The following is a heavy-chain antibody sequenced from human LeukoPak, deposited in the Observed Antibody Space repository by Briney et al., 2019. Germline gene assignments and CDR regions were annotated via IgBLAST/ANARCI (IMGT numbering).Heavy chain of an antibody. CDR1: GFSFSSYT. CDR3: ARGGVSRLDY. J-gene: IGHJ4*02. D-gene: IGHD5-12*01. V-gene: IGHV3-7*01. CDR2: MKEDGNEK. Sequence: GGSLRLSCAASGFSFSSYTMTWVRQAPGKGLEWVAQMKEDGNEKYYVDSVKGRFTISRDNAKNSLYLQMSSLRAEDTAVYFCARGGVSRLDYWGQGTPVTVSS.